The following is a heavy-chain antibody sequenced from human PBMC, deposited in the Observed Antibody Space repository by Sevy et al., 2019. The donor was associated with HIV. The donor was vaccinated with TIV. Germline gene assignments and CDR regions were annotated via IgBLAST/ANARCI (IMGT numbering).Heavy chain of an antibody. CDR2: IRSKAYGGTT. CDR1: GFTFGDYA. D-gene: IGHD3-16*02. V-gene: IGHV3-49*03. J-gene: IGHJ4*02. CDR3: TRDPSYYDYVWGSNRPFDY. Sequence: GGSLRLSCTASGFTFGDYAMSWFRQAPGKGLEWVGFIRSKAYGGTTEYAASVKGRFTISRDDSKSIAYLQMNSLKTEDTAVYYCTRDPSYYDYVWGSNRPFDYWGQGTLVTVSS.